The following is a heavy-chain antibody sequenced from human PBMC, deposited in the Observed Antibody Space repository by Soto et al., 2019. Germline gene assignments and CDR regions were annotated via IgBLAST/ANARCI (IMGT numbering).Heavy chain of an antibody. D-gene: IGHD3-9*01. CDR1: GGSISSQY. CDR2: MYYSGSP. CDR3: ARDGGYFGRNFDL. V-gene: IGHV4-59*11. Sequence: QVQLQESGPGLVKPSETLSLTCTVSGGSISSQYWSWIRQPPGKGLEWIGYMYYSGSPNYNPSLKSRVTIAVDTSKNQFSLKLRSVAAADTAVYYCARDGGYFGRNFDLWGRGTLVTVSS. J-gene: IGHJ2*01.